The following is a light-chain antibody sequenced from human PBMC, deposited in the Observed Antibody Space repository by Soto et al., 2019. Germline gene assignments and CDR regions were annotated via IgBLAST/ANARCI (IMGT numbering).Light chain of an antibody. Sequence: EIVLTQSPATLSLSPGERATLSCRANQSVSNHLAWYQQKPGQAPRLLIYDTSNRATGIPARFSGSGSGTDFTLTISSLEPEDFAVYYCQQRSDWLTFGGGTKVEIK. CDR2: DTS. CDR1: QSVSNH. V-gene: IGKV3-11*01. J-gene: IGKJ4*01. CDR3: QQRSDWLT.